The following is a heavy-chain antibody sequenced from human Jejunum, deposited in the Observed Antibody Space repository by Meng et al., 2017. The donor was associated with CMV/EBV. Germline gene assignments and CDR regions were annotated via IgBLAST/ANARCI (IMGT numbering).Heavy chain of an antibody. V-gene: IGHV3-7*04. CDR2: IRYDGGER. CDR1: GFNFKDYL. Sequence: SFAASGFNFKDYLMDWVRQAPGRGLEWVANIRYDGGERYYVNSVEGRFFIYRDNARNTLYLQMNSLRGDDSAIYYCTRALDYWGQGTPVTVSS. J-gene: IGHJ4*02. CDR3: TRALDY.